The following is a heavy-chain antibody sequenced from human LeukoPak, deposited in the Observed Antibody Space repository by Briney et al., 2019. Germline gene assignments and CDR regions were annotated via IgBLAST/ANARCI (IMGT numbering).Heavy chain of an antibody. CDR3: ARDRGTSSWFDP. CDR2: ISSSSSYI. J-gene: IGHJ5*02. V-gene: IGHV3-21*04. Sequence: PGGSLRLSCAASGFTFSSYSMNWVRQAPGKGLEWVSSISSSSSYIYYADSVKGRFTISRDNAKNSLYLQMNSLRAEDTAVYYCARDRGTSSWFDPWGQGTLVTVSS. CDR1: GFTFSSYS. D-gene: IGHD3-10*01.